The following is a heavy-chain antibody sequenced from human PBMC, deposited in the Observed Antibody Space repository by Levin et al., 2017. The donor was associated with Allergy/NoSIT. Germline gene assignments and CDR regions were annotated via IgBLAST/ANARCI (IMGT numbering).Heavy chain of an antibody. CDR2: ITGGGGTT. CDR1: GFTFGDYA. Sequence: PGESLKISCAASGFTFGDYAMAWVRQAPGKGLEWVSVITGGGGTTYYGDSVKGRFSVSRDNSKNTVYLQLNSLGAEDTAVYFCAKKQGGTSGFSFDVWGQGTMVTVSS. CDR3: AKKQGGTSGFSFDV. V-gene: IGHV3-23*01. J-gene: IGHJ3*01. D-gene: IGHD6-25*01.